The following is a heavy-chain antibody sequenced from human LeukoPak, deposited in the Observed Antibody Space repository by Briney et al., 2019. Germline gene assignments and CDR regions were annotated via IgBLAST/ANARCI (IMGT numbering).Heavy chain of an antibody. D-gene: IGHD3-10*01. CDR2: IRYDGSNK. CDR1: GFTFSSYG. CDR3: ASRPNYYGSGSAAFDI. V-gene: IGHV3-30*02. Sequence: GGSLRLSCAASGFTFSSYGMHWVRQAPGKGLEWVAFIRYDGSNKYYADSVKGRFTTSRDNSKNTLYLQMNSLRAEDTAVYYCASRPNYYGSGSAAFDIWGQGTMVTVSS. J-gene: IGHJ3*02.